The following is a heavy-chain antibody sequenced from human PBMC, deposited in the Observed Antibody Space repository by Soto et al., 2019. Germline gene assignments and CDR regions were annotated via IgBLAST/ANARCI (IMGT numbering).Heavy chain of an antibody. CDR2: IYHTGKA. J-gene: IGHJ4*02. CDR1: GDSISGNNW. D-gene: IGHD4-4*01. Sequence: PSETLSLTCAVSGDSISGNNWWSWVRQSPGKGLEWIGEIYHTGKATYNPSLKTRVTMSVDKSKIQFSLKLSSVTAADTAVYYCARDLANSNPYYFDYWGQGTLVTVSS. CDR3: ARDLANSNPYYFDY. V-gene: IGHV4-4*02.